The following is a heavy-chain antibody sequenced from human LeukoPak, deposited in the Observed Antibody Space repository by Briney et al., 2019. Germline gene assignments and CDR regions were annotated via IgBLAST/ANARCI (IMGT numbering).Heavy chain of an antibody. CDR1: GFNFRIYW. CDR3: AKGPRSYYNGNWFDP. V-gene: IGHV3-9*01. CDR2: ISWNSGSI. D-gene: IGHD3-10*01. J-gene: IGHJ5*02. Sequence: GGSLRLSCAASGFNFRIYWMSWVRQAPGKGLEWVSGISWNSGSIGYADSVKGRFTISRDNAKNSLYLQMNSLRAEDTALYYCAKGPRSYYNGNWFDPWGQGTLVTVSS.